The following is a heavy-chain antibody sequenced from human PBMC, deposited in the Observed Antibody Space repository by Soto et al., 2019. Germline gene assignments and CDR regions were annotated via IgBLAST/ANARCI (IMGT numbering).Heavy chain of an antibody. CDR3: TRDGGRSAYDRNDAFDI. CDR1: GFTFGDYA. V-gene: IGHV3-49*03. Sequence: EVQLVESGGGLVQPGRSLRLSCTASGFTFGDYAMSWFRQAPGKGLEWVGFIRSKAYGGTTEYAASVKGRFTISRDDSKSIPYLQMNSLKTEDTAVYYCTRDGGRSAYDRNDAFDIWGQGTMVTVSS. D-gene: IGHD5-12*01. J-gene: IGHJ3*02. CDR2: IRSKAYGGTT.